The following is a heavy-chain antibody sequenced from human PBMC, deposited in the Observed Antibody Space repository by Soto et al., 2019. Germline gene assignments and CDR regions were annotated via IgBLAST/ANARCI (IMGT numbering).Heavy chain of an antibody. D-gene: IGHD2-21*02. CDR1: GFTFSSFA. Sequence: QVPLVESGGGVVQPGRSLRLSCEVSGFTFSSFAVQWVRQAPGKGLEWVALVSYDGTTKYYADSVKGRFTISRDNSMHTLYLQMISLTTEDTALYYFVRDPCGDCFDCNFVLWRQGTLVTVSS. CDR2: VSYDGTTK. CDR3: VRDPCGDCFDCNFVL. J-gene: IGHJ2*01. V-gene: IGHV3-30*04.